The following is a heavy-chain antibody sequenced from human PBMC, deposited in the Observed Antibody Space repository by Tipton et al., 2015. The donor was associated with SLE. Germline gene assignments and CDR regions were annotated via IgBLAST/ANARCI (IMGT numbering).Heavy chain of an antibody. Sequence: QLVQSGAELKKPGASVKVSCKASGYTFISYGISWVRQAPGQGLEWMGWISVFNGDTDYSKNFEGRLTMTTDTSTTTAYMELKSLRSDDTAVYYCASRSSSWRDAFDIWGQVTMVTVSS. J-gene: IGHJ3*02. V-gene: IGHV1-18*01. D-gene: IGHD6-13*01. CDR3: ASRSSSWRDAFDI. CDR2: ISVFNGDT. CDR1: GYTFISYG.